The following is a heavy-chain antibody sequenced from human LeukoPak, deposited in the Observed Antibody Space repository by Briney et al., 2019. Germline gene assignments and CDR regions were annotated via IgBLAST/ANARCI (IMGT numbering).Heavy chain of an antibody. J-gene: IGHJ1*01. CDR3: VSDYDSGH. D-gene: IGHD5-12*01. CDR1: GFSFSRYW. Sequence: GSLRLFCAASGFSFSRYWKNWVLQAPGKGLEWVANIKQDGSEKYYVDSVKGRFTISRDNAKNSLSLQLNSLRAEDTVVYYCVSDYDSGHWRQGTLVTVSS. V-gene: IGHV3-7*05. CDR2: IKQDGSEK.